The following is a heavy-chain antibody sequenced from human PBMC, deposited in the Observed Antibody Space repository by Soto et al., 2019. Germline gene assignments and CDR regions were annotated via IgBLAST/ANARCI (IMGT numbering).Heavy chain of an antibody. CDR3: DRTVEYCSGGSCYFYYYYMDV. CDR2: IYYSGST. J-gene: IGHJ6*03. V-gene: IGHV4-39*01. CDR1: GGSISSSSYY. D-gene: IGHD2-15*01. Sequence: SETLSLTCTVSGGSISSSSYYWGWIRQPPGKGLEWIGSIYYSGSTYYNPSLKSRVTISVDTSKNQFSLRLSSVTAAVTAVYYWDRTVEYCSGGSCYFYYYYMDVWGKGTTVTVSS.